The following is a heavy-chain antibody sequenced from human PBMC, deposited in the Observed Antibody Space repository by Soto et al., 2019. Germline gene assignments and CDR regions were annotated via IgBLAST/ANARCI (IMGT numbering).Heavy chain of an antibody. Sequence: ASVKVCCKASGYTFTSYDMKWVRQATGQGLEWMGWMNPNSGNTGYAQKFQGRVTMTRNTSISTAYMELSSLRSEDTAVYYCARGPPSIVVVPAAMLQDDYWGQGTLVTVSS. J-gene: IGHJ4*02. V-gene: IGHV1-8*01. CDR1: GYTFTSYD. CDR2: MNPNSGNT. D-gene: IGHD2-2*01. CDR3: ARGPPSIVVVPAAMLQDDY.